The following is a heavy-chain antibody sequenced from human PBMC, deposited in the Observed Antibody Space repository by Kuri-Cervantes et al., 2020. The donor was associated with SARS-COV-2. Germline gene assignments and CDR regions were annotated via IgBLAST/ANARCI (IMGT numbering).Heavy chain of an antibody. D-gene: IGHD6-13*01. V-gene: IGHV3-21*01. J-gene: IGHJ6*02. CDR2: ISSSSSYI. CDR1: GCTFSSYS. Sequence: GESLKISCAASGCTFSSYSMNWVRQAPGKGLEWVSSISSSSSYIYYADSVKGRFTISRDNAKNSLYLQMNSLRAEDTAVYYCARDRDGYSSSWYGGYYYGLDVWGQGTTVTVSS. CDR3: ARDRDGYSSSWYGGYYYGLDV.